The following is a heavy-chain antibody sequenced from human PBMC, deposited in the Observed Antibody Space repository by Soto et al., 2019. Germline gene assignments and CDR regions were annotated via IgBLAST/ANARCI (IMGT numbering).Heavy chain of an antibody. J-gene: IGHJ3*02. CDR3: AKEGSGRGVFAI. V-gene: IGHV4-4*02. Sequence: QVQLLESGPGLVKPSETLSLTCAVSGGSISSGDWWTWVRQPPGKGLEWIGEVSHSGSTNYNPPLKSRVTILVDKSKNQFSLNLTSVTAADTAVYYCAKEGSGRGVFAIWGQGTMVSVSS. CDR2: VSHSGST. D-gene: IGHD7-27*01. CDR1: GGSISSGDW.